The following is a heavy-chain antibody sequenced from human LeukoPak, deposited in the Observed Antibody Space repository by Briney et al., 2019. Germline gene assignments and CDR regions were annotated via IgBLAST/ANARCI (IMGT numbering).Heavy chain of an antibody. V-gene: IGHV3-64*01. CDR1: GFNLSSYA. CDR3: ARGARGLQPSTLDY. CDR2: ITSNGGST. Sequence: PGGSLRLSCAASGFNLSSYAMHWVRQAPGTGLEYVSGITSNGGSTYYANSVKGRFTISRDNSKNTLYLQMGSLRAEDKAVYYCARGARGLQPSTLDYWGQGTLVTVSS. D-gene: IGHD5-24*01. J-gene: IGHJ4*02.